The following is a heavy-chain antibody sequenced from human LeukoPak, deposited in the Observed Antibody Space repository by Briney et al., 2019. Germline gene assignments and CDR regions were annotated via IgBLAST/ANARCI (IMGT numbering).Heavy chain of an antibody. D-gene: IGHD5-12*01. CDR1: GYTFTGYY. V-gene: IGHV7-4-1*02. Sequence: HWASVKVSCKASGYTFTGYYMHWVRQAPGQGLEWMGWINTNTGNPTYAQGFTGRFVFSLDTSVSTAYLQISSLKAEDTAVYYCARASNIVAPYYYYYMDVWGKGTTVTVFS. CDR3: ARASNIVAPYYYYYMDV. CDR2: INTNTGNP. J-gene: IGHJ6*03.